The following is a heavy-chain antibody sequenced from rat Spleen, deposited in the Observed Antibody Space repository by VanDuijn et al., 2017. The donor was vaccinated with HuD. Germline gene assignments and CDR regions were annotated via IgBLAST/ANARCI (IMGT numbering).Heavy chain of an antibody. CDR3: ARSYGGYTSHWFAY. Sequence: QVQLKESGPGLVQPSRTLSLTCTVSGFSLTNNGVNWVRQPPGKGLEWMGVIWGNGSPNYNSAFKPRLSISRDTSKSQVYLKMNSLHAGDTATYYCARSYGGYTSHWFAYWGQGTLVTVSS. CDR2: IWGNGSP. J-gene: IGHJ3*01. CDR1: GFSLTNNG. D-gene: IGHD1-11*01. V-gene: IGHV2-13*01.